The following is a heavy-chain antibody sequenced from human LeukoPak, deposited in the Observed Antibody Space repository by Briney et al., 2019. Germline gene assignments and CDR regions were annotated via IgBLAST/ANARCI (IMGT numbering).Heavy chain of an antibody. D-gene: IGHD3-22*01. CDR2: IRNKPNGETT. Sequence: GGSLTLSCTASGFTFSDYAMSWVRQAPGKGLEWIGFIRNKPNGETTEYAASVKGRFTISRDDSKSIAHLQMNSLKSEDTAVYYCSRFYSSGWASGAFDIWGQGILVTVSS. CDR1: GFTFSDYA. V-gene: IGHV3-49*04. CDR3: SRFYSSGWASGAFDI. J-gene: IGHJ3*02.